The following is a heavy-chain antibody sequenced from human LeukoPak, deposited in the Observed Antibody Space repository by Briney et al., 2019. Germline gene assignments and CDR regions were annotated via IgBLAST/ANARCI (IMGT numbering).Heavy chain of an antibody. Sequence: SVKVSCKASGGTFSSYAISWVRQAPGQGLEWMGRIIPIFGTANYAQKFQGRVTISTDESTSTAYMELSSLRSEDTAVYYCARDNHRYDFWSGYYEANYYYMDVWGKGTTVTVSS. CDR2: IIPIFGTA. CDR3: ARDNHRYDFWSGYYEANYYYMDV. CDR1: GGTFSSYA. V-gene: IGHV1-69*05. D-gene: IGHD3-3*01. J-gene: IGHJ6*03.